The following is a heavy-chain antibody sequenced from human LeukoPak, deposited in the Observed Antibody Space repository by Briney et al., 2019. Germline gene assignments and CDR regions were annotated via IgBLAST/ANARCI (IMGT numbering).Heavy chain of an antibody. J-gene: IGHJ4*02. CDR3: TSRGWIVGLVDY. Sequence: WVRQPPGKGLEWIASIYYSGTTYYNPSLKSRVTISADTSKNQFSLKLSSVTAADTAVYYCTSRGWIVGLVDYWGQGTLVTVSS. D-gene: IGHD3-22*01. V-gene: IGHV4-39*01. CDR2: IYYSGTT.